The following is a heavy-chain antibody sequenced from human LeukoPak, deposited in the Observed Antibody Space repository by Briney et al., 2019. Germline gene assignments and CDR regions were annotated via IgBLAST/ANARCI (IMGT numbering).Heavy chain of an antibody. J-gene: IGHJ3*02. D-gene: IGHD5-24*01. CDR3: ASPREMATIYDAFDI. V-gene: IGHV4-39*01. CDR2: IYYNADT. CDR1: GGSLSSSRYY. Sequence: SETLSLTCTVSGGSLSSSRYYWGWIRQPPGKGLEWIGTIYYNADTYHNPSLKSRVTISVDTSKNQFSLKLSSVTAADTAVYYCASPREMATIYDAFDIWGQGTMVTVSS.